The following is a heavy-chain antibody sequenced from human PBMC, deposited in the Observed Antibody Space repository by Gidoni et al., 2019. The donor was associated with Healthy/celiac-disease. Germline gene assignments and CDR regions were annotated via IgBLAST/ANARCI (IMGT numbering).Heavy chain of an antibody. CDR1: GGSISSGSYY. CDR3: ARDGSSSWYGGAFDI. J-gene: IGHJ3*02. D-gene: IGHD6-13*01. Sequence: QVQLQESGPGLVKPSQTLSPTCTVPGGSISSGSYYWSWIRQPAGKGLEWIGRIYTSGSTNYNPSRKSRVTMSVDTSKNQFSLKLSSVTAADTAVYYCARDGSSSWYGGAFDIWGQGTMVTVSS. CDR2: IYTSGST. V-gene: IGHV4-61*02.